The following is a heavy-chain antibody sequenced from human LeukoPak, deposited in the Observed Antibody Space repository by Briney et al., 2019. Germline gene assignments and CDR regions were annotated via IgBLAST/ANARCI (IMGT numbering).Heavy chain of an antibody. CDR2: ISYSGST. CDR3: ARLDKGIKAAHFDY. V-gene: IGHV4-39*01. CDR1: GGSISSSDFN. J-gene: IGHJ4*02. D-gene: IGHD6-25*01. Sequence: PSETLSLTCTVSGGSISSSDFNWGWIRQPPGKGLEWTGVISYSGSTYYNPSLKSRVTISVDTSKSHFSLKLSSVTAADTAIYYCARLDKGIKAAHFDYWGQGTLVAVSS.